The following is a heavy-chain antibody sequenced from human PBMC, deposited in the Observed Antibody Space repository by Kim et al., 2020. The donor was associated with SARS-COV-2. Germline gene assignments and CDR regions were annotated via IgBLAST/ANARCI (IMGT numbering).Heavy chain of an antibody. CDR3: AISPRCKSLRGGWPGYYYYGMDV. CDR1: GGSFSGYY. Sequence: SETLSLTCAVYGGSFSGYYWSWIRQPPGKGLEWIGEINHSGSTNYNPSLKSRVTISVDTSKNQFSLKLSSVTAADTAVYYCAISPRCKSLRGGWPGYYYYGMDVWGQGTTVTVSS. D-gene: IGHD6-19*01. CDR2: INHSGST. J-gene: IGHJ6*02. V-gene: IGHV4-34*01.